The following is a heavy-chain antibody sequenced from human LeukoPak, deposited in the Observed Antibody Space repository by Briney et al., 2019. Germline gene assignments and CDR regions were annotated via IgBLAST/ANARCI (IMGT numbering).Heavy chain of an antibody. CDR2: IYYSGSI. D-gene: IGHD1-26*01. J-gene: IGHJ4*02. CDR1: GGSISSYY. V-gene: IGHV4-59*08. CDR3: ARYSGSYSGFDY. Sequence: SETLSLTCTVAGGSISSYYWSWIRQPPGKGLEWIGYIYYSGSINYNPSLKSRVTISVDTSKNQFSLKLRSVTAADTAVYYCARYSGSYSGFDYWGQGTLVTVSS.